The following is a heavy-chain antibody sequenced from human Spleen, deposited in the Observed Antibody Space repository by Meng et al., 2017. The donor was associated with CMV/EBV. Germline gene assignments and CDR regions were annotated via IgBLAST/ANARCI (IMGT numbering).Heavy chain of an antibody. CDR1: GGTFSRYA. Sequence: VQLVRLWAEGNETGSSVKVACKAAGGTFSRYAISWVSQAPGQGLEWMGGIIPIFGTANYEQKFQGRVTITADESTSTAYMELSSLRSEDTAVYYCARGRAYDDVWGQGTLVTVSS. V-gene: IGHV1-69*12. CDR3: ARGRAYDDV. D-gene: IGHD3-22*01. J-gene: IGHJ4*02. CDR2: IIPIFGTA.